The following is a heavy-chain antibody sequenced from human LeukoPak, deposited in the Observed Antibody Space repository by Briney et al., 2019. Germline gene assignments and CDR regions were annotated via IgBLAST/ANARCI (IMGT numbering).Heavy chain of an antibody. CDR3: ARDGIAVAGTGRYFDY. CDR1: GFTFSSYS. CDR2: ISSSSSYI. J-gene: IGHJ4*02. D-gene: IGHD6-19*01. V-gene: IGHV3-21*01. Sequence: GGSLRLSCAASGFTFSSYSMNWVRQVPGKGLEWVSSISSSSSYIYYADSVKGRFTISRDNAKNSLYLQMNSLRAEDTAVYYCARDGIAVAGTGRYFDYWGQGTLVTVSS.